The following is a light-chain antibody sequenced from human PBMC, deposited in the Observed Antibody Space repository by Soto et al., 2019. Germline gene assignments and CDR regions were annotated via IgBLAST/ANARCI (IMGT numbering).Light chain of an antibody. CDR1: QSVSNNY. CDR2: GAS. Sequence: EIVLTQSPGTLSLSPGERATLSCRASQSVSNNYLAWYQQKHGQVPRLLVYGASSRATGIPGRFSGSGSGTDFTLTISRLELEDFAVYYCQQYDSAPYTFGQGTKLEIK. CDR3: QQYDSAPYT. V-gene: IGKV3-20*01. J-gene: IGKJ2*01.